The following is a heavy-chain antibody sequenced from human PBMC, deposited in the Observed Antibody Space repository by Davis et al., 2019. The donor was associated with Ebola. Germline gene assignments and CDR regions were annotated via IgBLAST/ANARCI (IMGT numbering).Heavy chain of an antibody. CDR2: ISGSGGST. D-gene: IGHD3-3*01. V-gene: IGHV3-23*01. Sequence: PGGSLRLSCAASGFTFSSYAMSWVRQAPGKGLEWVSAISGSGGSTYYADSVKGRFTISRDNSKNTLYLQMNSLRAEDTAVYYCAKDISRYYDFWSGWFDPWGQGTLVTVSS. CDR1: GFTFSSYA. CDR3: AKDISRYYDFWSGWFDP. J-gene: IGHJ5*02.